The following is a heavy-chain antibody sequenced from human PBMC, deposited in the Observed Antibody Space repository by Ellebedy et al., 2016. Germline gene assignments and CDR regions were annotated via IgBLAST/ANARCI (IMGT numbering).Heavy chain of an antibody. D-gene: IGHD2-8*01. CDR1: GFTFSNAW. CDR3: ARVMVDGYGMDV. V-gene: IGHV3-15*01. J-gene: IGHJ6*02. Sequence: GESLKISXAASGFTFSNAWMSWVRQAPGKGLEWVGRIKSKTDGGTTDYAAPVKGRFTISRDDSKNTLYLQMNSLRAEDTAVYYCARVMVDGYGMDVWGQGTTVTVSS. CDR2: IKSKTDGGTT.